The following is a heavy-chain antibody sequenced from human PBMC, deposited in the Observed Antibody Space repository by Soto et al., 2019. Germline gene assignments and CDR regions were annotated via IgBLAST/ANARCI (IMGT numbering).Heavy chain of an antibody. CDR1: GFTFSSYA. Sequence: PGGSLRLSCAASGFTFSSYAMHWVRQAPGKGLEWVAVISYDGSNKYYADSVKGRFTVSRDNSKNTLYLQMNSLRAEDTAVYYCARGPPYWGQGTLVTVSS. CDR2: ISYDGSNK. V-gene: IGHV3-30-3*01. CDR3: ARGPPY. J-gene: IGHJ4*02.